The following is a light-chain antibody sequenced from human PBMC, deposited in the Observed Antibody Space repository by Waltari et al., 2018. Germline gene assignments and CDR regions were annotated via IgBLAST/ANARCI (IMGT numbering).Light chain of an antibody. CDR2: WAS. Sequence: DIVLTQSPDSLAVSLGERATIHCKSSQSVLSSSNNKNYLGWYQQKPGHPPKLLITWASTRESGVPDRFSGSGSGTDFTLTISSLQAEDVAVYFCQQCYTFPYTFGQGTKLEIK. J-gene: IGKJ2*01. CDR1: QSVLSSSNNKNY. CDR3: QQCYTFPYT. V-gene: IGKV4-1*01.